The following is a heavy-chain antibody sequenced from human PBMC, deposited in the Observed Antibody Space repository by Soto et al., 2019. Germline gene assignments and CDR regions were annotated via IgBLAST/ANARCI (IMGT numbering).Heavy chain of an antibody. CDR2: ISGSGGST. Sequence: GGSLRLSCAASGFTFSSYAMSWVRQAPGKGLEWVSAISGSGGSTYYADSVKGRFTISRDNSKNTLYLQMNSLRAEDTAVYYCAKANIVVVVAETHFDYWGQGTLVTVSS. J-gene: IGHJ4*02. V-gene: IGHV3-23*01. CDR3: AKANIVVVVAETHFDY. CDR1: GFTFSSYA. D-gene: IGHD2-15*01.